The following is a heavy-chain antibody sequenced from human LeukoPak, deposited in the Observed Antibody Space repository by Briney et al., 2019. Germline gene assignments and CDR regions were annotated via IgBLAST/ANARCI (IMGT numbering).Heavy chain of an antibody. CDR3: ARSQDIVVVPAAEYYFDY. CDR1: GGSIRSSSYY. J-gene: IGHJ4*02. D-gene: IGHD2-2*01. V-gene: IGHV4-39*07. CDR2: IYYSGST. Sequence: PSETLSLTCSVSGGSIRSSSYYWDWIRQPPGKGPGWIGSIYYSGSTYYNPSLKSRVTISVDTSKNQFSLKLSSVTAADTAVYYCARSQDIVVVPAAEYYFDYWGQGTLVTVSS.